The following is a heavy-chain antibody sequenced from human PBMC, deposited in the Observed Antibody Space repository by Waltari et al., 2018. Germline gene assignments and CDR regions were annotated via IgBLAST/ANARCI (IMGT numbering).Heavy chain of an antibody. J-gene: IGHJ4*02. CDR2: INHSGSN. D-gene: IGHD3-10*01. Sequence: QVQLQQWGAGLLKPSETLSLTCAVYGGSFSGYYWSWIRQPPGKGLEWIGEINHSGSNTYSPSLKSRVTISVDTSKNQFSLKLSSVTAADTAVYYCERGTSRFRGVDWGQGTLVTVSS. CDR3: ERGTSRFRGVD. CDR1: GGSFSGYY. V-gene: IGHV4-34*01.